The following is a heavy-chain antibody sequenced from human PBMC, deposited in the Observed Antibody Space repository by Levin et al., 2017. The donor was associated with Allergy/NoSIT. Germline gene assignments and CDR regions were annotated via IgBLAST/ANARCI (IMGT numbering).Heavy chain of an antibody. CDR3: TRGVEGELLSPGGY. J-gene: IGHJ4*02. V-gene: IGHV1-18*01. D-gene: IGHD1-26*01. CDR2: ISTYNGNT. Sequence: ASVKVSCKASGYTFTNYAISWVRQAPGQGLEWMGWISTYNGNTNFAQRLQGRVTMTTDTSTSTAYMELRSLRSDDTAVYYCTRGVEGELLSPGGYWGQGTLVTVSS. CDR1: GYTFTNYA.